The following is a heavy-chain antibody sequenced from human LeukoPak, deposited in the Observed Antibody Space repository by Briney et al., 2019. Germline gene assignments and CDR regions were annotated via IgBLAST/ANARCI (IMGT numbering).Heavy chain of an antibody. J-gene: IGHJ4*02. CDR3: ARRYYDSSGYPLDY. CDR2: INSDVSIT. D-gene: IGHD3-22*01. V-gene: IGHV3-74*01. CDR1: GFTFSSYW. Sequence: RGSLRLSCVASGFTFSSYWMHWVRQAPGKGLVWVSRINSDVSITNYADSVKGRFTISRDNAKNTLYLQMNSLRAEDTAVYYCARRYYDSSGYPLDYWGQGTLVTVSS.